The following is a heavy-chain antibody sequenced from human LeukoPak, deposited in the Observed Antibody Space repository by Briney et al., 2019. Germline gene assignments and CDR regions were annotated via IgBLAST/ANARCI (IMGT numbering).Heavy chain of an antibody. J-gene: IGHJ4*02. Sequence: GGSLRLSCAASGFTFDDYGMSWVRQAPGKGLEWVSGINWNGGSTGYADSVKGRFTISRDNAKNSLYLQMNSLRAEDTALYYCARDTSYDSSGYYLGPYYFDYWGQGALVTVSS. V-gene: IGHV3-20*04. CDR3: ARDTSYDSSGYYLGPYYFDY. D-gene: IGHD3-22*01. CDR2: INWNGGST. CDR1: GFTFDDYG.